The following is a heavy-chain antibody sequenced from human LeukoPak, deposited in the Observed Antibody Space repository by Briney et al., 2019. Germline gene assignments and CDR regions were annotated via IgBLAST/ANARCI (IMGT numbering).Heavy chain of an antibody. J-gene: IGHJ2*01. CDR3: ARVPKYFDL. CDR2: INHRGST. Sequence: PSETLSLTCAVYGGSFSGFYWSWIRQPPGKGPEWIGEINHRGSTNYNPSLKSRVTISVDTSKNQFSLKLSSVTAADTAVYYCARVPKYFDLWGRGTLVTVSS. CDR1: GGSFSGFY. V-gene: IGHV4-34*01.